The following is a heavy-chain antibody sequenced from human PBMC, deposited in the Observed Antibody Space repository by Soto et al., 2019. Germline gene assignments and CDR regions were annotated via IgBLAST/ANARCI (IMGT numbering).Heavy chain of an antibody. J-gene: IGHJ4*02. CDR3: VACDYGDYPRY. V-gene: IGHV4-34*01. D-gene: IGHD4-17*01. CDR1: VGSFSGYY. Sequence: QVQLQQWGAGLLKPSETLSFTCAVYVGSFSGYYWSWIRQPPGKGLEWIGEINHSGSTNYNPSLKSRVTFSVYTSKNQFSLRLRSVTAADTAVYYCVACDYGDYPRYWGQGTLLTVSS. CDR2: INHSGST.